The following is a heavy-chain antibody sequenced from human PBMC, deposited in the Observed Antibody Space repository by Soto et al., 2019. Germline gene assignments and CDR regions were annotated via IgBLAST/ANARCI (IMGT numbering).Heavy chain of an antibody. CDR2: LLVGGCT. J-gene: IGHJ3*02. Sequence: GGSLSLGCAASGFGCSSYDMSWVRQAPGKGLEWVSRLLVGGCTRSEVAVKGRCSTSILGSKKTVDLQMISRTAGDAAVHYCAKATAAGGRAFEIGGQGTRVTDSS. V-gene: IGHV3-23*01. CDR1: GFGCSSYD. CDR3: AKATAAGGRAFEI. D-gene: IGHD2-8*02.